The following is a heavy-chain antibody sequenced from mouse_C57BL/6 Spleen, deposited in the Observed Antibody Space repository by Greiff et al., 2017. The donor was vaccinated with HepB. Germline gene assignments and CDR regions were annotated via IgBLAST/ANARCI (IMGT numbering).Heavy chain of an antibody. CDR2: INPSSGYT. Sequence: VQLQQSGAELAKPGASVKLSCKASGYTFTSYWMHWVKQRPGQGLEWIGYINPSSGYTKYNQKFKDKATLTADKSSSTAYMQLSSLTYEDSAVYYCARGPEFYSNYSWFAYWGQGTLVTVSA. J-gene: IGHJ3*01. CDR3: ARGPEFYSNYSWFAY. CDR1: GYTFTSYW. D-gene: IGHD2-5*01. V-gene: IGHV1-7*01.